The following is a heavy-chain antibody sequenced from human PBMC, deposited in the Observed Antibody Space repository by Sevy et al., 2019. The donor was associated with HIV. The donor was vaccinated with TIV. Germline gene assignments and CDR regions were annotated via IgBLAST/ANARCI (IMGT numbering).Heavy chain of an antibody. Sequence: GGSLRLSCAASGFTFSDYYMSWIRQAPGKGLEWVSYISSSGSTIYYADSVKGRFTISRDNAKNSLYLQMNSLRAEDTAVFYCARDAAGPIAAAGTAYGMDVWGQGTTVTV. CDR2: ISSSGSTI. D-gene: IGHD6-13*01. CDR1: GFTFSDYY. V-gene: IGHV3-11*01. J-gene: IGHJ6*02. CDR3: ARDAAGPIAAAGTAYGMDV.